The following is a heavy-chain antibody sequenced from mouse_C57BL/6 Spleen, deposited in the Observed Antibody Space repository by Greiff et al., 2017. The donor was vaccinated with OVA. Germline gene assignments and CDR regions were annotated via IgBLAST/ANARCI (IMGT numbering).Heavy chain of an antibody. Sequence: EVQLQESGGGLVKPGGSLKLSCAASGFTFSSYAMSWVRQTPEKRLEWVATISDGGSYTYYPDNVKGRFTISRDNAKNNLYLQMSHLKSEDTAMYYCARRSLGRDYFDYWGQGTTLTVSS. CDR3: ARRSLGRDYFDY. V-gene: IGHV5-4*01. J-gene: IGHJ2*01. CDR1: GFTFSSYA. D-gene: IGHD4-1*01. CDR2: ISDGGSYT.